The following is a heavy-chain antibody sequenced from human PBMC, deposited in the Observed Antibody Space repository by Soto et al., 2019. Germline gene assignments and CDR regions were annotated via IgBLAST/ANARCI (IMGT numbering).Heavy chain of an antibody. CDR3: AREDVVVVAARGALNY. V-gene: IGHV1-18*01. CDR1: GYTFTSYG. Sequence: ASVKVSCKASGYTFTSYGISWVRQAPGQGLEWMGWISAYNGNTNYAQKLLGRVTMTTDTSTSTAYMELRSLRSDDTAVYYCAREDVVVVAARGALNYWGQGTLVTVSS. D-gene: IGHD2-15*01. J-gene: IGHJ4*02. CDR2: ISAYNGNT.